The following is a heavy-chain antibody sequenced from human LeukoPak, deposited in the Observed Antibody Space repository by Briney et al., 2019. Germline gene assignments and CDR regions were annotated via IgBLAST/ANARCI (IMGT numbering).Heavy chain of an antibody. V-gene: IGHV1-18*01. Sequence: GASVKVSCKASGYTFTSYGISWVRQAPGQGLEWMGWISAYNGNTNYAQKLQGRVTMTTDTSTSTAYMELRSLRSDDTAVYYCARAPAGTHYYYYMDVWGKGTTVTISS. J-gene: IGHJ6*03. D-gene: IGHD6-13*01. CDR2: ISAYNGNT. CDR1: GYTFTSYG. CDR3: ARAPAGTHYYYYMDV.